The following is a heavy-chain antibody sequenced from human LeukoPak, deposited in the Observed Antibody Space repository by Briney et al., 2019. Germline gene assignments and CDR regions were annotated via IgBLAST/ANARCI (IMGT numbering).Heavy chain of an antibody. Sequence: PGGSLRLSCAASGFTFSDYNMRWIRQAPGQGLEWVSSISRSGSTKYYADSVQSRFTISRDNAKNSLFLQMNSLRAEDTAVYYCARVLRYCSGGNCYSGGLGYMDVWGKGTTVTISS. CDR1: GFTFSDYN. CDR2: ISRSGSTK. D-gene: IGHD2-15*01. CDR3: ARVLRYCSGGNCYSGGLGYMDV. V-gene: IGHV3-11*01. J-gene: IGHJ6*03.